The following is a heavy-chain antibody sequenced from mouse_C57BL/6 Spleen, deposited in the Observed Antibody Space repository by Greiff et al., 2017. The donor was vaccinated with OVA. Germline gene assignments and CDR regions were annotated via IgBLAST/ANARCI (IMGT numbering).Heavy chain of an antibody. V-gene: IGHV1-20*01. CDR2: INPYNGDT. D-gene: IGHD2-1*01. Sequence: VQLQQSGPELVKPGDSVKISCKASGYSFTGSFMNWVMQSHGKSLEWIGRINPYNGDTFYNQKFKGKATLTVDKSSSTAHMELRSLTSEDSAVYYCARSIYYGYWYFDVWGTGTTVTVSS. CDR3: ARSIYYGYWYFDV. CDR1: GYSFTGSF. J-gene: IGHJ1*03.